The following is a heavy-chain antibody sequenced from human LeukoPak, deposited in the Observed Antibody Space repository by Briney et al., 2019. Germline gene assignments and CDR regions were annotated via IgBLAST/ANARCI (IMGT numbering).Heavy chain of an antibody. D-gene: IGHD6-13*01. CDR3: AKDMAAAGSY. Sequence: GGSLRLSCAASGFTFSNYGMHWVRQAPGKGLEWVAVISYDGSNKYYADSVKGRFTISRDNSKNTLYLQMNSLRAEDTAVYYCAKDMAAAGSYWGQGTLVTVSS. CDR1: GFTFSNYG. V-gene: IGHV3-30*18. J-gene: IGHJ4*02. CDR2: ISYDGSNK.